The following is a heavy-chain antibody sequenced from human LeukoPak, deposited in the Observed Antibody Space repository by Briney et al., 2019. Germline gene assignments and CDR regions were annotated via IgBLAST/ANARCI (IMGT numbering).Heavy chain of an antibody. CDR1: GGSISSGDYF. D-gene: IGHD3-10*01. J-gene: IGHJ4*02. Sequence: SETLSLTCTVSGGSISSGDYFWSWIRQPPGKGLEWIGYIYYSGSTYYNPSLKSRVTISVDTSKNQFSLKLSSVTAADTAVYYCASLYYYGSGSYDLDYWGQGTLVTVSS. V-gene: IGHV4-30-4*01. CDR2: IYYSGST. CDR3: ASLYYYGSGSYDLDY.